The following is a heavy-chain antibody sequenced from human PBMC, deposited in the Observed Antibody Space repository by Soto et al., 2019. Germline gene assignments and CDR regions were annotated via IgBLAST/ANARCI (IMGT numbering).Heavy chain of an antibody. J-gene: IGHJ4*02. CDR2: ISAYNGNT. CDR1: GYTFTSYG. D-gene: IGHD6-6*01. V-gene: IGHV1-18*01. CDR3: AALGGDSSSPDFDY. Sequence: ASVKVSCKASGYTFTSYGISWVRQAPGQGLEWMGWISAYNGNTNYAQKLQGRVTMTTDTSTSTAYLELRSLRSDDTAVYYCAALGGDSSSPDFDYWGQGTLVTVSS.